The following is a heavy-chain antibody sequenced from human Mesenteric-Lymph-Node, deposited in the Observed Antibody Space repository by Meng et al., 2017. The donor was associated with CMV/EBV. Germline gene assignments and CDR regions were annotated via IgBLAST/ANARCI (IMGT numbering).Heavy chain of an antibody. CDR3: ARTEYSSSWDDY. V-gene: IGHV4-39*07. J-gene: IGHJ4*02. D-gene: IGHD6-13*01. Sequence: TGSDGSISSSSYYWGWIRQPAGKGLEWIESIHYSESTYYNPSRKSRVTISVDTSKNQFSLKLSSVTAADTAVYYCARTEYSSSWDDYWGQGTLVTVSS. CDR2: IHYSEST. CDR1: DGSISSSSYY.